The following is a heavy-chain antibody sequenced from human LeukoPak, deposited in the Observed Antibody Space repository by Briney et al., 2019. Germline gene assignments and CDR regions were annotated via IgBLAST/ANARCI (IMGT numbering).Heavy chain of an antibody. J-gene: IGHJ4*02. CDR3: ARAYSSSWYGFDY. CDR1: GGSFSGYY. V-gene: IGHV4-34*01. Sequence: SETLSLTCAVYGGSFSGYYWSWIRQPPGKGLEWIGEINHSGSTNYNPSLKSRVTISVDTSKNQFSLKLSSVTAADTAVYYCARAYSSSWYGFDYWGQGTLVTVSS. CDR2: INHSGST. D-gene: IGHD6-13*01.